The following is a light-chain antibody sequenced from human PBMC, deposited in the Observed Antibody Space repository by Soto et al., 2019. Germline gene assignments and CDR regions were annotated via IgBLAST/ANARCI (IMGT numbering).Light chain of an antibody. CDR2: DAS. CDR1: LSVSSY. CDR3: QQRSNWPRGYT. V-gene: IGKV3-11*01. J-gene: IGKJ2*01. Sequence: EIVLTQSPATLSLSPGERATLSCRASLSVSSYLAWYQQKPGQAPRLLIYDASNRATGIPARLSGSGSGTDFSLTISRLEPEDFAVYYCQQRSNWPRGYTFGQGTQLEIK.